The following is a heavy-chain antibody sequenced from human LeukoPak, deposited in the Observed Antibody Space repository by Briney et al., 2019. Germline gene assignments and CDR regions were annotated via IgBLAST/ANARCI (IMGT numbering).Heavy chain of an antibody. D-gene: IGHD6-19*01. V-gene: IGHV3-21*01. CDR2: ISSSSHYI. Sequence: GRSLRLSCAASGFTFSIYSLNWVRQAPGMGLEWVSSISSSSHYIYYADSVKGRFTISRDNSKNTLYLQMNSLRAEDTAIYYCAKDQSSGWYGLYFFDYWGQGTLVTVSS. CDR3: AKDQSSGWYGLYFFDY. J-gene: IGHJ4*02. CDR1: GFTFSIYS.